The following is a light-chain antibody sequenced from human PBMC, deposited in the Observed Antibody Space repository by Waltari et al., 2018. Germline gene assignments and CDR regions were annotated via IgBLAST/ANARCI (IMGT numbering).Light chain of an antibody. V-gene: IGKV4-1*01. CDR2: WAS. J-gene: IGKJ1*01. Sequence: DIVVTQSPDSVAVSLGERATINCKSSQSVLYSSNNMNYLAWYQQKPGHPPRLLIYWASTRESGVPDLFSGSGSGTDFTLTINTLQAEDMAVYYCQQYYSTPPAFGQGTRVEI. CDR3: QQYYSTPPA. CDR1: QSVLYSSNNMNY.